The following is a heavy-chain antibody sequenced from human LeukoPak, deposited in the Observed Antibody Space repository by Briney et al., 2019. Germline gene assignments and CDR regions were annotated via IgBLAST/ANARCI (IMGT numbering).Heavy chain of an antibody. CDR1: GGSISSYY. CDR2: IYTSGST. Sequence: SETLSLTCTVSGGSISSYYWSWIRQPAGKGLEWIGRIYTSGSTNYNASLKSRVSMSVDTSKNQFSLKLSSVTAADTAVYYCARGRSDTAMVTFPFDYWGQGTLVTVSS. J-gene: IGHJ4*02. CDR3: ARGRSDTAMVTFPFDY. D-gene: IGHD5-18*01. V-gene: IGHV4-4*07.